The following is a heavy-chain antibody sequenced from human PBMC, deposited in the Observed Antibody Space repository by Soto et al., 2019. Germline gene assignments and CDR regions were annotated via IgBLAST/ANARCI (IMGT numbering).Heavy chain of an antibody. J-gene: IGHJ6*02. CDR1: GDSLSSNSAA. CDR3: AREVRFGELLPYGMDV. D-gene: IGHD3-10*01. V-gene: IGHV6-1*01. Sequence: SQTLSLTCAISGDSLSSNSAAWNWIRPSPSRGLEWLGRTYYRSKWYNDYAVSVKSRITINPDTSKNQFSLQLNSVTPEDTAVYYCAREVRFGELLPYGMDVWGQGTTVTVSS. CDR2: TYYRSKWYN.